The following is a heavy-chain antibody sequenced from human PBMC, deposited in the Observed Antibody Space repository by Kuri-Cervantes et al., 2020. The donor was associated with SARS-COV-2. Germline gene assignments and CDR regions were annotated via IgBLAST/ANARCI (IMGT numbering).Heavy chain of an antibody. Sequence: GGSLRLSCAASGFTFSSYAMHWVRQAPGKGLEWVAVISYDGSNKYYADSVKGRFTISRDNSKNTLYLQMNSLRAEDTAVYYCARLRRDYYGSGSPYGMDVWGQGTTVTVSS. CDR1: GFTFSSYA. V-gene: IGHV3-30*01. D-gene: IGHD3-10*01. J-gene: IGHJ6*02. CDR2: ISYDGSNK. CDR3: ARLRRDYYGSGSPYGMDV.